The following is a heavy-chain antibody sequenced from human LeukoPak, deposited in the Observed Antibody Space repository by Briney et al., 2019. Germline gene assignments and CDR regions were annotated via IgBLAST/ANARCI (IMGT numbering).Heavy chain of an antibody. CDR2: IYSGGST. D-gene: IGHD3-10*01. Sequence: PGGSLRLSCAASGFTFFSYTMNWVRQAPGKGLESVSVIYSGGSTYYADSVRGRFTISRDNSKNTLYLQMNSLRVEDTAVYYCARVGGHWGQGTLVTVSS. V-gene: IGHV3-53*01. J-gene: IGHJ4*02. CDR3: ARVGGH. CDR1: GFTFFSYT.